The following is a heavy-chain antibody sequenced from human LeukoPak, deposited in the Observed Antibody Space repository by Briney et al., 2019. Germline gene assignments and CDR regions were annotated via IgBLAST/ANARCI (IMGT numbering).Heavy chain of an antibody. CDR2: IIPIFGTA. CDR3: ARVNAYYYGSGSYRWFDP. V-gene: IGHV1-69*13. D-gene: IGHD3-10*01. Sequence: ASVKVSCKASGGTFSSYAISWVRQAPGQGLEWMGGIIPIFGTANYAQKFQGRVTITADESTGTAYMELSSLRSEDTAVYYCARVNAYYYGSGSYRWFDPWGQGTLVTVSS. CDR1: GGTFSSYA. J-gene: IGHJ5*02.